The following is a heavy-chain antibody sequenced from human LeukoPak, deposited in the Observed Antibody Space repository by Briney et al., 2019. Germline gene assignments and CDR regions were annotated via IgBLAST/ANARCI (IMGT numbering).Heavy chain of an antibody. CDR2: IKQDGSEK. J-gene: IGHJ6*02. Sequence: GGSLRLSCAASGVMFPSYWMTWVRQAPGKGLEWVANIKQDGSEKYYVDSVKGRFTISRDNAKNSVYLQMNSLRAEDTAIYYCARVRYDYYGMDFWGQGTTVTVSS. CDR3: ARVRYDYYGMDF. CDR1: GVMFPSYW. D-gene: IGHD4-17*01. V-gene: IGHV3-7*02.